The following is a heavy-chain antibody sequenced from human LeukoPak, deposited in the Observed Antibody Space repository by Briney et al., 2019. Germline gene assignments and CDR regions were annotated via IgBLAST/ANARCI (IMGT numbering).Heavy chain of an antibody. CDR1: GGSFSGYY. J-gene: IGHJ4*02. CDR2: INHSGST. D-gene: IGHD3-10*01. Sequence: SETLSLTCAVYGGSFSGYYWSWIRQPPGKGLEWIGEINHSGSTNYNPSLKSRVTISVDTSKNQFSLKLSSVTAADTAVYYCARVLLWFGKLSFDYWGQGTLVTVSS. CDR3: ARVLLWFGKLSFDY. V-gene: IGHV4-34*01.